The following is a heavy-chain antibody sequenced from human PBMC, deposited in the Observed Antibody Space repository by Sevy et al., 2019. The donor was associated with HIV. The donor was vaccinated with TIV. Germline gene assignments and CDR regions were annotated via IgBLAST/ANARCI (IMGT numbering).Heavy chain of an antibody. V-gene: IGHV1-3*01. J-gene: IGHJ4*02. CDR1: GYTFTSYA. CDR2: IDAGNGNT. Sequence: ASVKVSCKASGYTFTSYAFHWVRQAPGQGLEWMGWIDAGNGNTKYSQKFQGRVTLTRETSASTAYMELSSLRSEDTGVYYCVRANSGGYPSRGYFDYWGQGTLVTVSS. D-gene: IGHD1-26*01. CDR3: VRANSGGYPSRGYFDY.